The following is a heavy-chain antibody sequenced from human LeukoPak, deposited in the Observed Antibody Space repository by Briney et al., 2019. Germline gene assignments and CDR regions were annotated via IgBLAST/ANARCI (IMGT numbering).Heavy chain of an antibody. V-gene: IGHV1-46*01. J-gene: IGHJ4*02. Sequence: ASAKVSCKASGYTFTSYYMHWVRQAPGQGLEWMGIINPSGGSTSYAQKFQGGVTMTRDTSTSTVYMELSSLRSEDTAVYYCARALRFLEYRLNYWGQGTLVTVSS. D-gene: IGHD3-3*01. CDR2: INPSGGST. CDR3: ARALRFLEYRLNY. CDR1: GYTFTSYY.